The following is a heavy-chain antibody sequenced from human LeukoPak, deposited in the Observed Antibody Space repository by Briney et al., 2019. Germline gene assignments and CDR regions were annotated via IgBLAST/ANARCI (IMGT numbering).Heavy chain of an antibody. CDR1: GFTLTNAW. D-gene: IGHD3-22*01. V-gene: IGHV3-11*04. J-gene: IGHJ6*03. Sequence: GGSLRLSCAASGFTLTNAWMSWVRQAPGKGLEWVSYISSSGSTIYYADSVKGRFTISRDNAKNSLYLQMNSLRAEDTAVYYCAGEWLKENYYYMDVWGKGTTVTVSS. CDR3: AGEWLKENYYYMDV. CDR2: ISSSGSTI.